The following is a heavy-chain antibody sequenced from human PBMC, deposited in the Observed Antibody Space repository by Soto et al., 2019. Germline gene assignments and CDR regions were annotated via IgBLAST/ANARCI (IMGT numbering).Heavy chain of an antibody. Sequence: QVQLVQSGAEVKEPGSSVKVSCEASGGSFETFIMNWVRQTPGRGLEWMGGVVPILGTPTYAERFKGKVKISGTRSAGTTQMEVTRLRSEASGICYCARIGTYGSSRSGMDVWGQGTTVIVSS. V-gene: IGHV1-69*01. J-gene: IGHJ6*02. CDR3: ARIGTYGSSRSGMDV. CDR1: GGSFETFI. D-gene: IGHD3-10*01. CDR2: VVPILGTP.